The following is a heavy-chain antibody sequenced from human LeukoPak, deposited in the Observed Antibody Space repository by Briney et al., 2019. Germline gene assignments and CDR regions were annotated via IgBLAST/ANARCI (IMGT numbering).Heavy chain of an antibody. D-gene: IGHD2-15*01. Sequence: GESLKISCKGSRYSFTNYWIGWVRQMPGKGLEWMGIIYPGDSDTRYSPSFQGQVTISADKSISTAYLQWNSLKASDTAMYYCARFVGACSGGSCYSDYWGQGTLVTVSS. V-gene: IGHV5-51*01. CDR2: IYPGDSDT. J-gene: IGHJ4*02. CDR3: ARFVGACSGGSCYSDY. CDR1: RYSFTNYW.